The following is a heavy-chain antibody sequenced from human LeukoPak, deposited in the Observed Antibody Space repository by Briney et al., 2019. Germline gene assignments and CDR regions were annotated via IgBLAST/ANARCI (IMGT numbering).Heavy chain of an antibody. D-gene: IGHD1-26*01. CDR1: GFTFSNYW. CDR3: ARGEGLGTTNGGYYFAY. Sequence: GGSLRLSCATSGFTFSNYWMSWVRRAPGKGLEWVANIKQDGSDKYYVDSVKGRFTISRDNAKNSLYLQMNTLRAEDAAVYYCARGEGLGTTNGGYYFAYWGQGSLVIVSS. V-gene: IGHV3-7*01. CDR2: IKQDGSDK. J-gene: IGHJ4*02.